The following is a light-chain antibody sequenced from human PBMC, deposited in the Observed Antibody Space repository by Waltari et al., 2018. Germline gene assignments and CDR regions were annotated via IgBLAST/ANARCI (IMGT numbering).Light chain of an antibody. CDR3: QQSYGVPIS. V-gene: IGKV1-39*01. Sequence: GDRVLITCRASKNIDNFLNWYQQKPGRSPVLLIYAASTLQSGVPSRFSGSVSGTDFTLTIRNLQPEDFATYYCQQSYGVPISFGGGTKVEI. CDR1: KNIDNF. J-gene: IGKJ4*01. CDR2: AAS.